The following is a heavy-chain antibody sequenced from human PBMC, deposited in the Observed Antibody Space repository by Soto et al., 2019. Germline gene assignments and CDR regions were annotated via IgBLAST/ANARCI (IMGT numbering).Heavy chain of an antibody. CDR2: INAGNGNT. CDR3: ARAASSSWTSLDY. V-gene: IGHV1-3*01. CDR1: GYTFTSYA. J-gene: IGHJ4*02. Sequence: ASVKVSCKASGYTFTSYAMHWVRQAPGQRLEWMGWINAGNGNTKYSQKFQGRVTITRDTSASTAYMELSSLRSEDTAVYDCARAASSSWTSLDYWGQGTLVPGS. D-gene: IGHD6-13*01.